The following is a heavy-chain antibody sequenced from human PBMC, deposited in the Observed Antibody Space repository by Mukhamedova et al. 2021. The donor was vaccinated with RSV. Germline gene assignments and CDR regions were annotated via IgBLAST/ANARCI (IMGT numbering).Heavy chain of an antibody. CDR3: EQGLRDLDV. Sequence: VRQAPGKGLEWVSSISGSGAGTYYVDSVQGRFRISRDNSNNTLYLQVDSLRAEDTAVYYCEQGLRDLDVWGQGTTVTVSS. J-gene: IGHJ6*02. CDR2: ISGSGAGT. V-gene: IGHV3-23*01.